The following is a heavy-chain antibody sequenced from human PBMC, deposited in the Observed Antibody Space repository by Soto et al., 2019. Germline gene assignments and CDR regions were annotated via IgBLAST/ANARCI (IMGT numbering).Heavy chain of an antibody. J-gene: IGHJ4*02. CDR3: AIEYSSSPPYYPIGY. V-gene: IGHV1-69*01. CDR2: IIPIFGTA. Sequence: QVQLVQSGAEVKKPGSSVKVSCKASGGTFSSYSISWVRQAPGQGLEWMGGIIPIFGTANYAQKFQGRVTIPADESTSTAYMELSSPRSEDTAVYYCAIEYSSSPPYYPIGYWGQGTLVTVSS. CDR1: GGTFSSYS. D-gene: IGHD6-6*01.